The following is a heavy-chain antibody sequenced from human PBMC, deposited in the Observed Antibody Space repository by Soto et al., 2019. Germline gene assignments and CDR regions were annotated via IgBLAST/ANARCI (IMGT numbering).Heavy chain of an antibody. CDR1: GFTFSSYW. Sequence: EVQLVESGGGLVQPGGSLRLSCAASGFTFSSYWMTWVRQAPGKGLEWVANINQDESERYYVDSVKGRFTISRDNFKTSLYLQMNSPRVEETAVYYCASTAYSSFRYWGQGALVTVSS. CDR3: ASTAYSSFRY. CDR2: INQDESER. J-gene: IGHJ4*02. V-gene: IGHV3-7*05. D-gene: IGHD6-6*01.